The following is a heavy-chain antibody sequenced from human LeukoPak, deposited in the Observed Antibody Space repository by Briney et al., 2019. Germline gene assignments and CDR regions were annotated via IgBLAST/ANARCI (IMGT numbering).Heavy chain of an antibody. D-gene: IGHD1-26*01. CDR2: INHSGST. V-gene: IGHV4-34*01. J-gene: IGHJ5*02. CDR1: GGSISSYY. CDR3: ARGLRGSYL. Sequence: PSETLSLTCTVSGGSISSYYWSWIRQPPGKGLEWIGEINHSGSTNYNPSLKSRVTISVDTSKNQFSLKLSSVTAADTAVYYCARGLRGSYLWGQGTLVTVSS.